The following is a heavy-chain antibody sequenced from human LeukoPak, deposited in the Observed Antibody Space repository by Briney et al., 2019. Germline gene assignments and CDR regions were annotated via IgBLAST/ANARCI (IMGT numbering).Heavy chain of an antibody. CDR1: GYTFTSYD. J-gene: IGHJ4*02. V-gene: IGHV1-8*03. Sequence: GASVKVSCKASGYTFTSYDINWVRQATGQGLEWMGWMNPNSGNTGYAQKFQGRVTITRNTSISTAYMELSSLRSEDTAVYYCARGQYYYGSGSGDYFDYWGQGTLVTVFS. D-gene: IGHD3-10*01. CDR2: MNPNSGNT. CDR3: ARGQYYYGSGSGDYFDY.